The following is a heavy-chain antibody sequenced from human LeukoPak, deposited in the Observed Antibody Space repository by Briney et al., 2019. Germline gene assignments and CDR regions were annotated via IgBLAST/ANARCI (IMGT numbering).Heavy chain of an antibody. V-gene: IGHV1-18*01. Sequence: ASVKVSCKASGYTFTSYGISWVRQAPGQGLGWMGWISAYNGNINYAQKLQGRVTMTTDTSTSTAYMELRSLRSDDTAVYYCARDLKVRRIDSSGHYYVYDYWGQGTLVTVSS. CDR1: GYTFTSYG. D-gene: IGHD3-22*01. CDR2: ISAYNGNI. J-gene: IGHJ4*02. CDR3: ARDLKVRRIDSSGHYYVYDY.